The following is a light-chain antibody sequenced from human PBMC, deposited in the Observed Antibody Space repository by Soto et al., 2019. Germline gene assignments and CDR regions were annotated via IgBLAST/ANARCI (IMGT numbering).Light chain of an antibody. V-gene: IGKV1-39*01. CDR2: AVS. J-gene: IGKJ1*01. Sequence: DIQMTQSPSSLSASVRDRVTITCRASQSISGYLNWYQQKPGKAPKLLIYAVSSLQIGVPSMFSGSGSGTDFTLTISSLQSEDFATYYCQQSYSTPRTFGQGTQVEI. CDR1: QSISGY. CDR3: QQSYSTPRT.